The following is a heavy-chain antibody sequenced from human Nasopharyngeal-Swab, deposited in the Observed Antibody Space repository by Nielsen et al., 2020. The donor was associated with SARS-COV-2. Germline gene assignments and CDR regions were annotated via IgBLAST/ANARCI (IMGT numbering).Heavy chain of an antibody. CDR2: ISGSGGST. CDR1: GFTFSSYA. V-gene: IGHV3-23*01. Sequence: GESLKISCAASGFTFSSYAMSWVRQAPGKGLEWVSAISGSGGSTYYADSVKGRFTISRDNSKNTLYLQMNSLRAEDTAVYYCAKDGDDISTLYRLYYYGMDVWGQGTTVTVSS. J-gene: IGHJ6*02. D-gene: IGHD3-9*01. CDR3: AKDGDDISTLYRLYYYGMDV.